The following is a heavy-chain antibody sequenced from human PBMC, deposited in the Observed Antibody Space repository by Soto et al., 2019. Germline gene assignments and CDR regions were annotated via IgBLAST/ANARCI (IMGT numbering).Heavy chain of an antibody. V-gene: IGHV4-39*01. CDR3: ARHLIVATTPFDY. D-gene: IGHD5-12*01. CDR1: GGSISSSSYY. J-gene: IGHJ4*02. CDR2: IYYSGST. Sequence: QLQLQESGPGLVKPSETLSLTCTVSGGSISSSSYYWGWIRQPPGKGLEWIGSIYYSGSTYYNPSLKSRVTISVDTSKNQFSLKLSSVTAADTAVYYCARHLIVATTPFDYWGQGTLVTVSS.